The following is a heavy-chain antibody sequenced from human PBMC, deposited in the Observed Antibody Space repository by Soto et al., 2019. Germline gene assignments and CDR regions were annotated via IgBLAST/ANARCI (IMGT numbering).Heavy chain of an antibody. CDR3: TRSITGFSYADS. CDR1: GFTFSTYW. D-gene: IGHD2-2*01. CDR2: INGDGSDT. J-gene: IGHJ4*02. Sequence: EVQLVESGGVLVQPGGSLRLSCAASGFTFSTYWMHWVRQAPGKGLVWLSRINGDGSDTVYADSVKGRFTISRDNAKNTLYLQMKSLRAEDTAVYYCTRSITGFSYADSWGQGTLVTASS. V-gene: IGHV3-74*01.